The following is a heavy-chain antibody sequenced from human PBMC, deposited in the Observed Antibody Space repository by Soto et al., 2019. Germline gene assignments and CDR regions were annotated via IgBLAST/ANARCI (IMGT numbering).Heavy chain of an antibody. CDR2: IYHSGST. CDR3: ARHSGSYYFDY. J-gene: IGHJ4*02. CDR1: GYSISSGYY. V-gene: IGHV4-38-2*01. D-gene: IGHD1-26*01. Sequence: PSETLSLTCAVSGYSISSGYYWGWIRQPPGKGLEWIGSIYHSGSTYYNPSLKSRVTISVDTSKNQFSLKLSSVTAADTAVYYCARHSGSYYFDYWGQGTLVTVSS.